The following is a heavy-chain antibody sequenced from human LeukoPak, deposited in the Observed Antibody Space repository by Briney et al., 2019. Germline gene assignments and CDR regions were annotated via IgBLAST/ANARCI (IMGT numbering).Heavy chain of an antibody. CDR2: MNPNSGNT. Sequence: ASVKVSCKASGYSFTGYYLNWVRQATGQGLEWMGWMNPNSGNTGYAQKFQGRVTMTRNTSISTAYMELSSLRSEDTAVYYCARYCSSTSCNADDWGQGTLVTVSS. J-gene: IGHJ4*02. D-gene: IGHD2-2*01. CDR3: ARYCSSTSCNADD. CDR1: GYSFTGYY. V-gene: IGHV1-8*02.